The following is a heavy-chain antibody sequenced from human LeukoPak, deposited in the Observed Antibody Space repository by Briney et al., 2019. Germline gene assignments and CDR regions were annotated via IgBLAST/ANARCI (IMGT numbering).Heavy chain of an antibody. J-gene: IGHJ3*02. CDR1: GFTFSSYS. CDR3: ARAYYYDNAFDI. D-gene: IGHD3-22*01. Sequence: RRCLRLSCAASGFTFSSYSMNWVRQAPGKGLDGFSYISSSSSTIYYADSEKGGFTISRDNVKNSRYLQMNSLRAEDTAVYYCARAYYYDNAFDIWGQGTMVSVSS. V-gene: IGHV3-48*01. CDR2: ISSSSSTI.